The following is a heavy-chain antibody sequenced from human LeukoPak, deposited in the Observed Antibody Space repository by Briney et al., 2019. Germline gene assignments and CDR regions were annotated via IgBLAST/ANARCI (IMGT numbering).Heavy chain of an antibody. CDR3: ARMYSSSPYYFDY. J-gene: IGHJ4*02. CDR2: IIPIFGTA. V-gene: IGHV1-69*06. Sequence: SVKVSCKASGGTFSSYAVSWVRQAPGQGLEWMGRIIPIFGTANYAQKFQGRVTITADKSTSTAYMELSSLRSEDTAVYYCARMYSSSPYYFDYWGQGTLVTVSS. CDR1: GGTFSSYA. D-gene: IGHD6-6*01.